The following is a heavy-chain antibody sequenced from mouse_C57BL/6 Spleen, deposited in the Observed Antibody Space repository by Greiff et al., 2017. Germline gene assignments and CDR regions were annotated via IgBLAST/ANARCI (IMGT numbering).Heavy chain of an antibody. CDR1: GFTFSSYG. D-gene: IGHD1-1*01. V-gene: IGHV5-6*01. CDR2: ISSGGSYT. CDR3: ARWYYYCSSYLAY. Sequence: EVKLVESGGDLVKPGGSLKLSCAASGFTFSSYGMSWVRQTPDKRLEWVATISSGGSYTYYPDSVKGRFTISRDTAKNTLYLQMSSLKSEDTAMYYFARWYYYCSSYLAYWGQGTLVTVSA. J-gene: IGHJ3*01.